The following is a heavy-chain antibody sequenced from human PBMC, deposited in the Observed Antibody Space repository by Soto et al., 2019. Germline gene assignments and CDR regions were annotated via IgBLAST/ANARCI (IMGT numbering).Heavy chain of an antibody. Sequence: EVQLVESGGGLVKPGGSLRLSCAASGFTFSSYSMNWVRQAPGKGLEWVSSISSSSSYIYYADSVKGRFTISRDNAKNSLYLQMNSLRAEDTAVYYCARDVGGYDYPQHFDYWGQGTLVTVSS. CDR1: GFTFSSYS. CDR3: ARDVGGYDYPQHFDY. CDR2: ISSSSSYI. V-gene: IGHV3-21*01. D-gene: IGHD5-12*01. J-gene: IGHJ4*02.